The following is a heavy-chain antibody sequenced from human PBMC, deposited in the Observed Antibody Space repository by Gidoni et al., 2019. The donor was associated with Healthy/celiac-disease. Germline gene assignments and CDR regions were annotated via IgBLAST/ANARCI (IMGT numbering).Heavy chain of an antibody. CDR1: GFTFDAYA. D-gene: IGHD3-22*01. CDR3: AKGRPYYDSSGSYFDY. CDR2: ISWNSGSI. J-gene: IGHJ4*02. Sequence: EVQLVESGGGLVQPGRSLRLSCAASGFTFDAYAMHWVRQAPGKGLEWVSGISWNSGSIGYADSVKGRFTISRDNAKNSLYLQMNSLRAEDTALYYCAKGRPYYDSSGSYFDYWGQGTLVTVSS. V-gene: IGHV3-9*01.